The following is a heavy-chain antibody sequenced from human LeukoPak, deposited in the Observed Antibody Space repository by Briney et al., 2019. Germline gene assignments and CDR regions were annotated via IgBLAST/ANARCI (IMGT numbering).Heavy chain of an antibody. CDR1: GYTSTSYG. CDR3: ARETYYYDSSGYYYPSWFDP. CDR2: ISAYNGNT. J-gene: IGHJ5*02. Sequence: GASVKVSCKASGYTSTSYGISWVRQAPGQGLEWMGWISAYNGNTDYAQKLQGRVTMTTDTSTSTAYMELRSLRSDDTAVYYCARETYYYDSSGYYYPSWFDPWGQGTLVTVSS. D-gene: IGHD3-22*01. V-gene: IGHV1-18*01.